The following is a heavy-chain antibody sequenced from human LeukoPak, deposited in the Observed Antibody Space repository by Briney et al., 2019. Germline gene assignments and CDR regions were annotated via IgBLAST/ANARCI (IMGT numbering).Heavy chain of an antibody. CDR3: ARGVVGATTDY. CDR2: FNHSGNT. Sequence: PSETLSLTCAVYGGSFSGYYWSWIRQPPGNGLEWIGEFNHSGNTNYNTSLKTRVTISVDTSKNQFSLKLSSVTAADTAVYYCARGVVGATTDYWGQGTLVTVSS. D-gene: IGHD1-26*01. J-gene: IGHJ4*02. V-gene: IGHV4-34*01. CDR1: GGSFSGYY.